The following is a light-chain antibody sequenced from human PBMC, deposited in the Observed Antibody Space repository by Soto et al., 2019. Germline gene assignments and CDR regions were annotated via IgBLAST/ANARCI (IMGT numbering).Light chain of an antibody. CDR1: SSNIGGNS. CDR3: GSWDSSLSAYV. CDR2: DDN. J-gene: IGLJ1*01. V-gene: IGLV1-51*01. Sequence: QSLLTQPPSVSAAPGQTVTISRSGSSSNIGGNSVSWYQQLPGTAPKLLIYDDNKRPSGIPDRFSGSKSGTSVTLGITGFQTGDEADYYCGSWDSSLSAYVFGTGTKVTVL.